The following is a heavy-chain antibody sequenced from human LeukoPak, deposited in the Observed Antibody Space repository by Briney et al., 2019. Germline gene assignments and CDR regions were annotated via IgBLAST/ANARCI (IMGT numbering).Heavy chain of an antibody. CDR2: IFFSGST. Sequence: SETLSLTCTVSGGSFSRYYWSWVRQSPGKGLEWIGNIFFSGSTNYNPSLRSRVAISADTSKSQIFLNLTSVTAADTATFYCAPSRDHWNFELWGRGTLVTVAS. CDR3: APSRDHWNFEL. J-gene: IGHJ2*01. V-gene: IGHV4-59*08. CDR1: GGSFSRYY.